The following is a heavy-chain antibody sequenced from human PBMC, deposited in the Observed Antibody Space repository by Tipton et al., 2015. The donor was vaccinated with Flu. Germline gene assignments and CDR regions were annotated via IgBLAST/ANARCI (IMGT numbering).Heavy chain of an antibody. CDR3: ARIPTCSGGSCYPKGYFQP. Sequence: QLVQSGAEVKKPGASVKVSCKASGYTFTSYDINWVRQATGQGLEWMGWMNPNSGNTGYAQKFQGRVTMTRNTSISTDYMELSSLTSEDTAIYYCARIPTCSGGSCYPKGYFQPWGQGTLVTVSS. CDR1: GYTFTSYD. V-gene: IGHV1-8*01. J-gene: IGHJ1*01. D-gene: IGHD2-15*01. CDR2: MNPNSGNT.